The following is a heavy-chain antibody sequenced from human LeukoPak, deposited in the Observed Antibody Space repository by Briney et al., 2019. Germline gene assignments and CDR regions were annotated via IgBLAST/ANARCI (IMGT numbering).Heavy chain of an antibody. V-gene: IGHV3-66*01. Sequence: PGGSLRLSCLGSGFSVSSDYMSWVRQAPGGGPEWVAIIYNGGSTYHAKSVEGRFSIYRDSYKNTVYLQMRSLRGDDTAIYYCARDSAFSAYAYWGQGTQVTVSS. J-gene: IGHJ4*02. CDR3: ARDSAFSAYAY. D-gene: IGHD6-25*01. CDR2: IYNGGST. CDR1: GFSVSSDY.